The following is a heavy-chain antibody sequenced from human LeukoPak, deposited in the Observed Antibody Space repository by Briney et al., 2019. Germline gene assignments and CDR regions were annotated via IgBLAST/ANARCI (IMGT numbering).Heavy chain of an antibody. CDR3: ARAGGYDILDGMDV. V-gene: IGHV4-61*01. J-gene: IGHJ6*04. CDR2: IYYSGST. Sequence: SETLSLTCTVSGGSVSSGSYYWSWIRQPPGKGLEWIGYIYYSGSTNYNPSLKSRVTISVDTSENQFSLKLSSVTAADTAVYYCARAGGYDILDGMDVWGKGTTVTVSS. CDR1: GGSVSSGSYY. D-gene: IGHD3-9*01.